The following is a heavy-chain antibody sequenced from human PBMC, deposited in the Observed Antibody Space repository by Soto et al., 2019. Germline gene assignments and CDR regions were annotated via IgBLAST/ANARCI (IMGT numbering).Heavy chain of an antibody. CDR2: INGDGSDT. V-gene: IGHV3-74*01. J-gene: IGHJ4*02. CDR3: TRGASGYGNFDN. Sequence: EVRLVESGGGLVQPGGSLRLSCVAYGFSGNSYWMHWVRQAPGKGLVWVSRINGDGSDTSYADSVKGRLTISRDNAKNTLYLQMSSLQAEDTAVYYCTRGASGYGNFDNWGQGTLVTVSS. D-gene: IGHD5-12*01. CDR1: GFSGNSYW.